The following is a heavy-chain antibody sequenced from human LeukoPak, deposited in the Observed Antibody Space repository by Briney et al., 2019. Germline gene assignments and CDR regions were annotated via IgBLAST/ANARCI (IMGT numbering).Heavy chain of an antibody. V-gene: IGHV1-18*01. CDR2: ISAYNGNT. Sequence: ASVKVSCKASGYTFTSYGISWVRQAPGQGLEWMGWISAYNGNTNYAQKLQGRVTMTTDTSTSTAYMELRSLRSDDTAVYYCARRSADDYGDYDWFDPWGQGTLVTVSS. D-gene: IGHD4-17*01. J-gene: IGHJ5*02. CDR3: ARRSADDYGDYDWFDP. CDR1: GYTFTSYG.